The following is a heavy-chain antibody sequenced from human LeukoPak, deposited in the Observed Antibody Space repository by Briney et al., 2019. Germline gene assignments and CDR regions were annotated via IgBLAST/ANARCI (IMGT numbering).Heavy chain of an antibody. CDR3: ARAPYCSCTSCAILLDAFDI. CDR2: INHSGST. V-gene: IGHV4-34*01. Sequence: SETLSLTCAVYGGSFSGYYWSWIRQPPGKGLEWIGEINHSGSTNYNPSLKSRGTISVDTSKNQFYLQLSSVTAADTAVYYCARAPYCSCTSCAILLDAFDIWGQGTMVTVSS. D-gene: IGHD2-2*01. J-gene: IGHJ3*02. CDR1: GGSFSGYY.